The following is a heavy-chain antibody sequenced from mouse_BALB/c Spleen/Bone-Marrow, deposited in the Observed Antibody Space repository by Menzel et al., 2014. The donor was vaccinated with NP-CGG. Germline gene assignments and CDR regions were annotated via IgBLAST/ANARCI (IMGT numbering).Heavy chain of an antibody. D-gene: IGHD3-1*01. J-gene: IGHJ2*01. Sequence: EVKLVESGGGLVKPGGSLKLSCAASGFTFSSYAMSWVRQSPEKRLEWVAEISSGGSYTYYPDTVTGRFTISRDNAKNTLYLEMSSLRSKDTAMYYCARDRGYFDYWGQGTTLTVSS. V-gene: IGHV5-9-4*01. CDR2: ISSGGSYT. CDR1: GFTFSSYA. CDR3: ARDRGYFDY.